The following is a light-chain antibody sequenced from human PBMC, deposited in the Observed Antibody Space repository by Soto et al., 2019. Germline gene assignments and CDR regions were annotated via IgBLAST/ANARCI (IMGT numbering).Light chain of an antibody. CDR2: GAS. CDR1: QSVSSN. Sequence: EIVMTQSPATLSVSPGERATLSCRASQSVSSNLAWYQQKPGQAPRLLIYGASTRATGIPARFSGSGSGTEFTLTISSLQSEDFAVYYCQQYNNWPMYTFXQGTKADIK. CDR3: QQYNNWPMYT. V-gene: IGKV3-15*01. J-gene: IGKJ2*01.